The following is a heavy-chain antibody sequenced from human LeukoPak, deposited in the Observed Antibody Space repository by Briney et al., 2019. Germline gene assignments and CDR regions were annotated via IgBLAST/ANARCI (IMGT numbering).Heavy chain of an antibody. CDR1: GFTFSSYS. CDR2: ISSSSSSI. V-gene: IGHV3-21*04. Sequence: KAGGSLRLSCAASGFTFSSYSMNWVRQAPGKGLEWVSSISSSSSSIYYADSVKGQFTISRDNAKNSLYLQMNSLRAEDTAVYYCAKGGLLGVPAAKPYYYGMDVWGKGTTVTVSS. CDR3: AKGGLLGVPAAKPYYYGMDV. J-gene: IGHJ6*04. D-gene: IGHD2-2*01.